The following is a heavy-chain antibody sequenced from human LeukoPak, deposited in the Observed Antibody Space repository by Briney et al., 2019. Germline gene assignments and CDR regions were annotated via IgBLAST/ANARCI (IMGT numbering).Heavy chain of an antibody. J-gene: IGHJ6*04. V-gene: IGHV3-30*18. CDR2: ISYDGSNK. CDR1: AFTFSSYG. CDR3: AKEGVKCSSTRCYRNYYYYGMDV. D-gene: IGHD2-2*02. Sequence: SGRSLRLSCAASAFTFSSYGMHWVRQAPGNGLKWVAVISYDGSNKYHADSVKGRFTISRDNAKNTLYLQMSSLRAEDTAVYYCAKEGVKCSSTRCYRNYYYYGMDVWGKGTSVTVSS.